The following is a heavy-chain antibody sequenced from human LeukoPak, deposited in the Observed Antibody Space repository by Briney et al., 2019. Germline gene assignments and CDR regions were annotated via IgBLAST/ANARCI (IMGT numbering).Heavy chain of an antibody. Sequence: PGGSLRLSCAASGFTFSSYGMHWVRQAPGKGLEWVAVIWYDGSNKYYADSVKGRFTISRDNSKNTLYLQMNSLRAEDTAVYYCARDLGFPNLTVTTDDYWGQGTLVTVSS. V-gene: IGHV3-33*01. CDR2: IWYDGSNK. J-gene: IGHJ4*02. CDR1: GFTFSSYG. CDR3: ARDLGFPNLTVTTDDY. D-gene: IGHD4-17*01.